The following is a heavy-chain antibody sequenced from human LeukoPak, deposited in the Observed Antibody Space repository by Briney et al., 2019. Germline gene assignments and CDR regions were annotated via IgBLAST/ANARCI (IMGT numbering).Heavy chain of an antibody. V-gene: IGHV4-31*03. CDR2: IYYSGST. Sequence: SETLSLTCTVSGGSISSGGYYWSWIRQHPGKGLEWIGYIYYSGSTYYNPSLKSRVTISVDTSKNQFSLKLSSVTAVDTAVYYCARAPEGYCSSASCSLSGAFDIWGQGTMVTVSS. J-gene: IGHJ3*02. CDR3: ARAPEGYCSSASCSLSGAFDI. CDR1: GGSISSGGYY. D-gene: IGHD2-2*01.